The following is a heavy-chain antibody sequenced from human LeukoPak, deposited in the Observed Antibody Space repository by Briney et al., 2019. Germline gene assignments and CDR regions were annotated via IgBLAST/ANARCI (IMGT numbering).Heavy chain of an antibody. V-gene: IGHV4-30-4*01. D-gene: IGHD6-6*01. CDR2: IHFSGSA. Sequence: SETLSLTCTVSGGSISNTQYYWTWIRQPPGKGLEWIGYIHFSGSAYYNPSLKSRVTISVDTSKNQFSLRLNSVTAADTAVYYCARASAYSTSSGVNLWGQGTLVTVSS. CDR3: ARASAYSTSSGVNL. CDR1: GGSISNTQYY. J-gene: IGHJ5*02.